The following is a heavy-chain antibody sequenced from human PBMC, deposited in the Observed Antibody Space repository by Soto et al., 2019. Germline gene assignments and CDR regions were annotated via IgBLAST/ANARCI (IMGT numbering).Heavy chain of an antibody. CDR1: GFTFSTYG. D-gene: IGHD2-15*01. CDR2: ISYDGSNK. V-gene: IGHV3-30*18. Sequence: QVQLVESGGGVVQPGRSLRLSCAASGFTFSTYGMHWVRQAPGKGLEWVAVISYDGSNKYCADSVKGRFTISRDNSKNTLFLQMNSLTAEDTDVYYCAKELGRYCSGGGCYYFDYWGQGTLVTVSS. CDR3: AKELGRYCSGGGCYYFDY. J-gene: IGHJ4*02.